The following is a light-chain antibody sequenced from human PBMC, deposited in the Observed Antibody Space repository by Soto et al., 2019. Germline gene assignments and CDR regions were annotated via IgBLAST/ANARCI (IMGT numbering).Light chain of an antibody. V-gene: IGKV3-15*01. CDR1: QNIYSN. Sequence: IALTQSPATVSVSPGERVTLSCWPSQNIYSNLGWYQQRPGQAPRLIIYRESARPTWVPARFSGSGSGTEFTLIISSLQSEDFATYYCQQYHNLWSCGLGTKVEIK. CDR3: QQYHNLWS. J-gene: IGKJ1*01. CDR2: RES.